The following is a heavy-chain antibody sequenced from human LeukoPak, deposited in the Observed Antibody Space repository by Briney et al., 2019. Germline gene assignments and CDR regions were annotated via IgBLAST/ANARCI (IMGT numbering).Heavy chain of an antibody. J-gene: IGHJ4*02. Sequence: PGGSLRLSCAASGFTFSSYGMHWVRQAPGKGLEWVAFIRYDGSNKYYADSVKGRFTISRDNSKNTLYLQMNSLRAEDTAVYYCAKDGPYYYDSSGDFPDFDYWGQGTPVTVSS. CDR3: AKDGPYYYDSSGDFPDFDY. V-gene: IGHV3-30*02. D-gene: IGHD3-22*01. CDR2: IRYDGSNK. CDR1: GFTFSSYG.